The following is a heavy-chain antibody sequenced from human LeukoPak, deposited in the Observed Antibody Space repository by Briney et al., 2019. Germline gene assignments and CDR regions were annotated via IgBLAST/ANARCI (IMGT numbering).Heavy chain of an antibody. J-gene: IGHJ4*02. CDR2: IYSGGST. Sequence: GGSLRLSCAASGFTVSSNYMSWVRQAPGKGREWLSVIYSGGSTYYADSVKGRFTISRDNSKNTLYLQMNSLRAEDTAVYYCTPKRGYSYGYDDWGQGTLVTVSS. CDR3: TPKRGYSYGYDD. CDR1: GFTVSSNY. V-gene: IGHV3-66*01. D-gene: IGHD5-18*01.